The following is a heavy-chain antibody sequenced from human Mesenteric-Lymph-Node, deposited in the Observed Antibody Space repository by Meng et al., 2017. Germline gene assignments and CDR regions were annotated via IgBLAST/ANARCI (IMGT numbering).Heavy chain of an antibody. D-gene: IGHD1-1*01. CDR2: LSSSSASS. CDR1: GFSFSIYA. Sequence: GESLKISCAASGFSFSIYAMTWVRLAPGKGLEWVSSLSSSSASSSYAGSVKGRFTISRDNSKNTLYLQMNSLRADDTAVYYCSAGRGEYWGQGTLVTVSS. V-gene: IGHV3-23*01. CDR3: SAGRGEY. J-gene: IGHJ4*02.